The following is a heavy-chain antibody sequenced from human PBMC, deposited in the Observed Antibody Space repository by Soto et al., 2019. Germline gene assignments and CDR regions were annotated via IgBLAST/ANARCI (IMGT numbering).Heavy chain of an antibody. CDR1: GFIFNTYD. CDR3: ARPYGGKIGDALDL. CDR2: IGTLFDT. J-gene: IGHJ3*01. V-gene: IGHV3-13*01. Sequence: EVQLVESGGGLVQPGGSLRLSCEASGFIFNTYDMHWVRQSTGKGLEWVSGIGTLFDTYYTGSVRGRFTISRDNSKNTLYLQMNSLRAEDTAVYYCARPYGGKIGDALDLWGQGTMVTVSS. D-gene: IGHD2-15*01.